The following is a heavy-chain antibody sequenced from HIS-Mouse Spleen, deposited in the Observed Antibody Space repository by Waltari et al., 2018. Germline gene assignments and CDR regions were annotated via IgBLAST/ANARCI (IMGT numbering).Heavy chain of an antibody. V-gene: IGHV4-34*01. D-gene: IGHD2-2*01. CDR3: ARDVPAAKKPFDY. CDR1: GGSFSGYY. Sequence: QVQLQQWGAGLLKPSETLSLTCAVYGGSFSGYYWSWIRQPPGKGLEWIGEINHSGSTNNNPSLKSRVTISVDTSKNQFSLKLSSVTAADTAVYYCARDVPAAKKPFDYWGQGTLVTVSS. CDR2: INHSGST. J-gene: IGHJ4*02.